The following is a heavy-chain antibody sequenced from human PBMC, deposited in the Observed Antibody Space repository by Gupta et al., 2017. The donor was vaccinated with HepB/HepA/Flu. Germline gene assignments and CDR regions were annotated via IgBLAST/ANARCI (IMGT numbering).Heavy chain of an antibody. V-gene: IGHV3-23*01. CDR3: AKGKRGLRFLEWLLSHFDY. Sequence: EVQLLESGGGLVQPGGSLRLSCAASGFTFTNYAMGWVRQAPGKGLEWVSVISGSGKTPYDTDSAKGRFNISRDNSKNMIYLQMTSLRAEDTAVYYCAKGKRGLRFLEWLLSHFDYWGQGSRVTVSS. CDR2: ISGSGKTP. J-gene: IGHJ4*02. CDR1: GFTFTNYA. D-gene: IGHD3-3*01.